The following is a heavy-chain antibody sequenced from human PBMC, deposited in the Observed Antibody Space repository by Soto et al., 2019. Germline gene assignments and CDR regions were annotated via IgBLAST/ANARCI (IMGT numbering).Heavy chain of an antibody. V-gene: IGHV3-21*01. CDR3: VRSGTARLLRHSWFDT. Sequence: EVQLVESGGGLVKPGGSLRLSCAASGFTFNTYDMNWVRQAPGKGLEWVSSITTSSAYIYYADSLKGRITISRDNAKNSLLLQMNSLRAEDTAVYYCVRSGTARLLRHSWFDTWGQGTLVTVPS. CDR1: GFTFNTYD. CDR2: ITTSSAYI. J-gene: IGHJ5*02. D-gene: IGHD2-21*01.